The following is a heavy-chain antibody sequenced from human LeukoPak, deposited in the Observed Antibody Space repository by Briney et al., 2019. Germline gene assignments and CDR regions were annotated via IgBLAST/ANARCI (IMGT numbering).Heavy chain of an antibody. J-gene: IGHJ5*01. CDR1: GGSITNFY. Sequence: PSETLSLTCTVSGGSITNFYWTWIRQSPGKGLKWIGYVSYSGTTKYSPSLKSRVTISLDTSKNQFSLKLNSVTAADTAVYYCARNHGGWFDSWGQGTLVTVSS. D-gene: IGHD4-23*01. V-gene: IGHV4-59*01. CDR3: ARNHGGWFDS. CDR2: VSYSGTT.